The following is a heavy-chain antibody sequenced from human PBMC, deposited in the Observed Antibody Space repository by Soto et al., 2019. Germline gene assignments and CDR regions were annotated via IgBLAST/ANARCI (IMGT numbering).Heavy chain of an antibody. CDR3: ARVEDYFDSSGYAH. V-gene: IGHV1-18*01. CDR1: GYPFTNYG. CDR2: ISYNGNT. Sequence: ASGTVSCKASGYPFTNYGVTWLRQAPGQGLEWMGWISYNGNTNYAQKLQGRVTMTTDTSTSTAYMELRGLRSDDTAVYYCARVEDYFDSSGYAHWGQGTLVTVSS. D-gene: IGHD3-22*01. J-gene: IGHJ4*02.